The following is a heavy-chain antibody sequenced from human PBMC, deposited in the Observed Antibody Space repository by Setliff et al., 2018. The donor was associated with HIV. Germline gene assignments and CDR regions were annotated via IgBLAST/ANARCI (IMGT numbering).Heavy chain of an antibody. D-gene: IGHD3-10*01. CDR3: ARDPAFGAFDI. V-gene: IGHV1-69*02. CDR2: IIPILGIA. J-gene: IGHJ3*02. Sequence: GASVKVSCKASGGTFSSYTISWVRQAPGQGLEWMGRIIPILGIANYAQKFQGRVTITADKSTSTACMELSSLRTEDTAVYFCARDPAFGAFDIWGQGTMVTVSS. CDR1: GGTFSSYT.